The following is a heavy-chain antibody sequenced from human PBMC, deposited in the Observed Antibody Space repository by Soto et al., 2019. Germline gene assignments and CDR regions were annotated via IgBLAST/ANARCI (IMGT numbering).Heavy chain of an antibody. V-gene: IGHV5-51*01. Sequence: NVSCKGSGYSFTSYWAGWVRQKPGKGLEWMGIIYPGDSDTRYSPSFQGQVTISADKSISTAYLQWSSLKASDTAMYYCARHRRGYYDFWSGPARNYYYYYYGMDVWGQGTTVTVPS. CDR2: IYPGDSDT. J-gene: IGHJ6*02. CDR3: ARHRRGYYDFWSGPARNYYYYYYGMDV. CDR1: GYSFTSYW. D-gene: IGHD3-3*01.